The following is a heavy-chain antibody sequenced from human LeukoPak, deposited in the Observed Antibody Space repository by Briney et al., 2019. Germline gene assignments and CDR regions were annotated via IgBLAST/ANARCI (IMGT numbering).Heavy chain of an antibody. CDR1: GYTFTSYY. D-gene: IGHD3-3*01. Sequence: ASVKVSCKASGYTFTSYYMHWVRQAPGQGLEWMGIINPSGGSTSYAQKFQGRVTMTRDTSTSTVYMELSSLRSDDTAVYYCARDLGESITIFGVVITADPFDYWGQGTLVTVSS. V-gene: IGHV1-46*01. CDR3: ARDLGESITIFGVVITADPFDY. CDR2: INPSGGST. J-gene: IGHJ4*02.